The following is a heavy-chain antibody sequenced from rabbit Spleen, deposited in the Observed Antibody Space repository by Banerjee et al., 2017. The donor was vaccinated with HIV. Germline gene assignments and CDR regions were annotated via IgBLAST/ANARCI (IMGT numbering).Heavy chain of an antibody. Sequence: QEQLEESGGGLVQPEGSLTLTCTASGFSFSGSYYMCWVRQAPGKGLEWIGCMVGGGSGSTWYANWAKGRFTSSKTSSTVTLQMTSLTAADTATYFCARAQNAGYSGYAYDLWGQGTLVTVS. CDR1: GFSFSGSYY. CDR3: ARAQNAGYSGYAYDL. V-gene: IGHV1S45*01. D-gene: IGHD6-1*01. CDR2: MVGGGSGST. J-gene: IGHJ3*01.